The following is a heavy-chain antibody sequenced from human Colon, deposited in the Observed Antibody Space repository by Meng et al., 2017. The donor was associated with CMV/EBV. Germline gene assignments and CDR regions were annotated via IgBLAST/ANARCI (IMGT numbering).Heavy chain of an antibody. CDR1: GGSFSGYY. Sequence: TGAVDGGSFSGYYWSWIRQPPGKGLEWIGEINHSGSTSYNPSLKSRVTISVDTSKNQFSLKLSSVTAADTAVYYCARGRYARYFDYWGQGTLVTVSS. CDR3: ARGRYARYFDY. CDR2: INHSGST. D-gene: IGHD2-2*01. V-gene: IGHV4-34*01. J-gene: IGHJ4*02.